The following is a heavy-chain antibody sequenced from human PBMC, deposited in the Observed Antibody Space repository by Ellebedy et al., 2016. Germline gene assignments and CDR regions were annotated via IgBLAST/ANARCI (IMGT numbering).Heavy chain of an antibody. D-gene: IGHD2-21*01. J-gene: IGHJ4*02. Sequence: ASVKVSXKASGYTFTGYFLHWVRQAPGQGLEWVGWINPNSGRSIYTDKFRGRVTLTRDTSSNVVFLEVHGLTSDDTAVYYCARTTCGYGVTAISFDYWGQGTLVTVSS. CDR1: GYTFTGYF. V-gene: IGHV1-2*02. CDR2: INPNSGRS. CDR3: ARTTCGYGVTAISFDY.